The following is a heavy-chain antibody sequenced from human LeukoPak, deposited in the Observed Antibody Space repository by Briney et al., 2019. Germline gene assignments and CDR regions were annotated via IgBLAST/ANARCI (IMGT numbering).Heavy chain of an antibody. CDR3: AREHSSSSGKVFDY. J-gene: IGHJ4*02. Sequence: ASVKVSCKASGYTFPGYYMHWVRQAPGQGLEWMGWINPNSGGTNYAQKFQGRVTMTRDTSISTAYMELSRLRSDDTAVYCCAREHSSSSGKVFDYWGQGTLVTVSS. D-gene: IGHD6-6*01. V-gene: IGHV1-2*02. CDR2: INPNSGGT. CDR1: GYTFPGYY.